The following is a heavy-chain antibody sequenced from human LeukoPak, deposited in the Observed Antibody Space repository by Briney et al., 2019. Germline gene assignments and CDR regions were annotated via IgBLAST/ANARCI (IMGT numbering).Heavy chain of an antibody. CDR1: GLTFSSYN. CDR2: ISGGSTYI. Sequence: GGFLRLSCAASGLTFSSYNMNWVRQAPGKGLEWVSSISGGSTYIYYADSVKGRFTISRDNAENSLYLQMNSLRAEDTAVYYCARGSYGDYVPFDYWGQGTLVTVSS. J-gene: IGHJ4*02. D-gene: IGHD4-17*01. CDR3: ARGSYGDYVPFDY. V-gene: IGHV3-21*01.